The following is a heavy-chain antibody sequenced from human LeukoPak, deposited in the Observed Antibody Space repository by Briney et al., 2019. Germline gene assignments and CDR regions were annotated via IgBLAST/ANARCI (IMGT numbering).Heavy chain of an antibody. Sequence: PSETLSLTCTVSGGSISSGSYYWSWIRQLAGKGLEWIGRIYTSGSTNYNPSLKSRVTISVDTSKNQFSLKLSSVTAADTAVYYCARGVGATSVKRFDPWGQGTLVTVSS. CDR3: ARGVGATSVKRFDP. V-gene: IGHV4-61*02. J-gene: IGHJ5*02. D-gene: IGHD1-26*01. CDR1: GGSISSGSYY. CDR2: IYTSGST.